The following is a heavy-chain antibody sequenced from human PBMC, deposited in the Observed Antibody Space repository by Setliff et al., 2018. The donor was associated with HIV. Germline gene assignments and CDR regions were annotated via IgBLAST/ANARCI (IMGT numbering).Heavy chain of an antibody. CDR1: GFTFNNYN. Sequence: PGGSLRLSCVASGFTFNNYNMNWVRQSPGQGLEWIGEINHSGSTGYNPSLKSRVTISVDTSRNQFSLKLSSVTAADTAIYYCARGRDFWSGTAHRHWGQGTLVTVSS. D-gene: IGHD3-3*01. V-gene: IGHV4-34*01. CDR2: INHSGST. J-gene: IGHJ4*02. CDR3: ARGRDFWSGTAHRH.